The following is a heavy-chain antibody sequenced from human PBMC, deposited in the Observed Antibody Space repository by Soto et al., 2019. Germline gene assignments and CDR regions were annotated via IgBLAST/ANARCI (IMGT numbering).Heavy chain of an antibody. CDR1: GFTFSSYA. D-gene: IGHD3-22*01. Sequence: GGSLRLSCAASGFTFSSYAMHWVRQAPGKGLEWVAVISYDGSNKYYADSGKGRFTISRDNSKNTLYLQMNSLRAEDTAVYYCARGRQYYYDSSGYKYWGQGTLVTISS. V-gene: IGHV3-30-3*01. CDR3: ARGRQYYYDSSGYKY. J-gene: IGHJ4*02. CDR2: ISYDGSNK.